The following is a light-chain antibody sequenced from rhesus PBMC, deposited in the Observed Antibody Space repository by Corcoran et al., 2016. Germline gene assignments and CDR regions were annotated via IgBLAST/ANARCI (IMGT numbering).Light chain of an antibody. J-gene: IGLJ6*01. CDR1: CSDVGGYKY. V-gene: IGLV2S7*01. CDR3: CSYTTSNTYV. CDR2: DVN. Sequence: QSAPTQVPSVSGSPGQSVTISCTGTCSDVGGYKYVSWFQQHPGKAPKLMIYDVNKRPSGVSDRFSGSKSDNTASLTISGLQAEDEAHYYCCSYTTSNTYVFGSGTKLTVL.